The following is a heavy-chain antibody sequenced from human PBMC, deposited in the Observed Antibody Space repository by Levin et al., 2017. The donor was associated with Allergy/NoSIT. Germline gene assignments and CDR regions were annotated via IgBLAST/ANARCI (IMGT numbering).Heavy chain of an antibody. CDR1: GYTFTSYD. J-gene: IGHJ4*02. D-gene: IGHD1-26*01. CDR2: MNPNSGNT. V-gene: IGHV1-8*01. CDR3: ARVSFVGATTVDY. Sequence: GESLKISCKASGYTFTSYDINWVRQATGQGLEWMGWMNPNSGNTGYAQKFQGRVTMTRNTSISTAYMELSSLRSEDTAVYYCARVSFVGATTVDYWGQGTLVTVSS.